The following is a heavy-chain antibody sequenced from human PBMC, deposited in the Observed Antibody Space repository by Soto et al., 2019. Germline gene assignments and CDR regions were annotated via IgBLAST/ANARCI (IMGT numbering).Heavy chain of an antibody. D-gene: IGHD2-15*01. Sequence: QVQLQESGPGLVKPSQTLSLTCAVSGGSINSGGYYWSWIRQHPGKGLEWIGCIYYSRTTYYNPYLKSRVTISVYTSMKQFSLKLSSVTAAGPAVYYCARVSTLGYCSGGSCYRIDSWGQGTLLTVSS. CDR2: IYYSRTT. CDR1: GGSINSGGYY. J-gene: IGHJ4*02. V-gene: IGHV4-31*11. CDR3: ARVSTLGYCSGGSCYRIDS.